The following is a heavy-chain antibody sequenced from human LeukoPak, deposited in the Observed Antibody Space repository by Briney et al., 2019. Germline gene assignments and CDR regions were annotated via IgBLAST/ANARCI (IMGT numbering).Heavy chain of an antibody. D-gene: IGHD6-19*01. J-gene: IGHJ4*02. V-gene: IGHV1-2*02. CDR1: GYTFTDYY. Sequence: EASVKVSCKASGYTFTDYYIHWVRQAPRQGLEWMGWMNANSGGTKYAQKFQGRVTMTRDTSISTAYMELSRLGSDDTAVYYCARENSDWAFDYWGQETLVSVSS. CDR3: ARENSDWAFDY. CDR2: MNANSGGT.